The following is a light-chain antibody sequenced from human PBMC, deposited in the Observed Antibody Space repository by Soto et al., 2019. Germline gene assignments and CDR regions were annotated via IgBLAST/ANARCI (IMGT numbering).Light chain of an antibody. CDR2: WAS. V-gene: IGKV4-1*01. Sequence: DIVMTQSPNSLSVSLGERATINCKSSQSVLSSSNNKNYLAWYQQKPGQPPKVVIYWASTRGSGFPDRFSGSGSGTDFTLTISSLQAEDVAVYYCQHYYSSPLTFGGGTKVEIK. CDR3: QHYYSSPLT. J-gene: IGKJ4*01. CDR1: QSVLSSSNNKNY.